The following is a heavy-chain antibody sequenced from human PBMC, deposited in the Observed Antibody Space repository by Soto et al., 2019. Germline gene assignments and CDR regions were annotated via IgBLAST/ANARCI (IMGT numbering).Heavy chain of an antibody. CDR3: VKRSLLVAST. CDR2: IDNGGNT. Sequence: PSETLSLTCTVSGRTFSINADFWYLAWIRQPPGKGLEWIGSIDNGGNTYYNPPLKSRVIISADTSKNQFSLSLNSVTAADTAVYYCVKRSLLVASTWGQGILVTVSS. D-gene: IGHD2-21*01. J-gene: IGHJ4*02. V-gene: IGHV4-39*01. CDR1: GRTFSINADF.